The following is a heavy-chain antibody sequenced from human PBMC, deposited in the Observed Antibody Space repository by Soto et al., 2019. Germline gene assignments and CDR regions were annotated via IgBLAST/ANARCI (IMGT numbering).Heavy chain of an antibody. Sequence: QVQLQESGPGLVKPSQTLSLTCTVSGGSISSGGYYWSWIRQHPGKGLEWIGYIYYSGSTYYNPSLKSRVTISVDTSKNQFSLKLSSVTAADTAVYYCARGGLAYCGGDCRGSFGIWGQGTMVTVSS. CDR1: GGSISSGGYY. CDR3: ARGGLAYCGGDCRGSFGI. D-gene: IGHD2-21*02. CDR2: IYYSGST. J-gene: IGHJ3*02. V-gene: IGHV4-31*03.